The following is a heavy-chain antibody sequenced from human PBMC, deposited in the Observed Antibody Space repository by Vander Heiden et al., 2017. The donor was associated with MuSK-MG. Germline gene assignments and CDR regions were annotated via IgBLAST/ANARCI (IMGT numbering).Heavy chain of an antibody. J-gene: IGHJ4*02. CDR2: TSAAGGST. CDR3: AKMTCSSTSCYVLDY. D-gene: IGHD2-2*01. CDR1: GFTFSNYA. V-gene: IGHV3-23*01. Sequence: EVQLLESGGGLVQPGGSLRLSCAASGFTFSNYAMTWVRQAPGRGVEWVSATSAAGGSTYYADSVKGRFTISRDNSKNTLYLQMNSLRAEDTAVYYCAKMTCSSTSCYVLDYWGQGTLVTVSS.